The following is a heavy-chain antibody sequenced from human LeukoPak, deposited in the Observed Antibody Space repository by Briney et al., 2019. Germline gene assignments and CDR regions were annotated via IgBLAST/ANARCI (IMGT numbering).Heavy chain of an antibody. J-gene: IGHJ4*02. D-gene: IGHD4-17*01. V-gene: IGHV4-4*02. CDR3: MGADYGGH. CDR1: GASIISNNW. CDR2: IWHSGTT. Sequence: SETQSLTCAVSGASIISNNWWSWVRQPSGKGLEWIGEIWHSGTTNYNPSLKSRVTISVDKSKNQFSLKLNSVTAADTAVYYCMGADYGGHWGQGTLVTVSS.